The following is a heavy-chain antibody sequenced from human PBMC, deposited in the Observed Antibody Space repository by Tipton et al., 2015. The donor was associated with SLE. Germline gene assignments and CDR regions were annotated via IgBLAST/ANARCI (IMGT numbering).Heavy chain of an antibody. CDR1: GFTFGEYA. V-gene: IGHV3-49*04. D-gene: IGHD3-22*01. CDR2: IRSKAYGGTT. CDR3: TRESHDSSGYYLDY. J-gene: IGHJ4*02. Sequence: VQLVQYGGGLVQPGRSLRLDWTASGFTFGEYAMSWVRQAPGKGLEWVGFIRSKAYGGTTEYAASVKGRFTISRDDSKSIAYLQMNSLKTEDTAVYYCTRESHDSSGYYLDYWGQGTLVTVSS.